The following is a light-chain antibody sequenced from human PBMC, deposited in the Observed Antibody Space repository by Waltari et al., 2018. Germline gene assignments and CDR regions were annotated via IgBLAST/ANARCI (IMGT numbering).Light chain of an antibody. CDR1: QSVSMT. Sequence: EIVLTQSPGTLSLSPGDRATLSCRASQSVSMTLAWYQQKPGQPPRLLIYDASTRATGIPDRFSGSGSGTDFSLTISRLEPEDFAVYYCQKYGTLPATFGQGTKVEIK. V-gene: IGKV3-20*01. J-gene: IGKJ1*01. CDR2: DAS. CDR3: QKYGTLPAT.